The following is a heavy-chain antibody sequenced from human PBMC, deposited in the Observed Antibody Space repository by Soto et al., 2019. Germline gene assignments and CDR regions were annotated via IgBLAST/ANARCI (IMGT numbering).Heavy chain of an antibody. V-gene: IGHV4-30-4*01. D-gene: IGHD3-16*01. Sequence: QVQLQESGPGLVKPSQTLSLTCTVSGGSTSSDNYWSWIRQPPGKCLGWIGHIYYSGNTDYNPSLKSRLAISIDTSKNQFSLKLSSVTAADTAVYFCAREGGESSDGLYYFDSWGQGSLVTVSS. J-gene: IGHJ4*02. CDR2: IYYSGNT. CDR3: AREGGESSDGLYYFDS. CDR1: GGSTSSDNY.